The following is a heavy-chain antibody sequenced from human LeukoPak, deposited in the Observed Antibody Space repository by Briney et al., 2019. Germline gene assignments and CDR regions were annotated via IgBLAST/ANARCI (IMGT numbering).Heavy chain of an antibody. CDR3: ARGAYETTGYYGY. J-gene: IGHJ4*02. V-gene: IGHV4-30-2*01. D-gene: IGHD3-22*01. Sequence: TLSLTCTVSGGSISSGNYYWSWIRQPPGKGLEWIGYMYHIGNTYYNPSLKSRVTISVDRSKNQFSLKLNSETAADTAVYYCARGAYETTGYYGYWGQGILVTVSS. CDR1: GGSISSGNYY. CDR2: MYHIGNT.